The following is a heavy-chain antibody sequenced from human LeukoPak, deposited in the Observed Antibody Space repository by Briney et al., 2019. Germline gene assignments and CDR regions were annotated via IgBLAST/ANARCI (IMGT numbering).Heavy chain of an antibody. V-gene: IGHV3-53*01. CDR1: GFSVSSDY. CDR2: LYSGGST. J-gene: IGHJ4*02. D-gene: IGHD1-14*01. Sequence: GGSLRLSCVASGFSVSSDYMTWVRQAPGKGLEWVSVLYSGGSTYYADSVKGRFTISRDNAKNSLYLQMNSLRAEDTAVYYCARDHSEPGVFFDYWGQGTLVTVSS. CDR3: ARDHSEPGVFFDY.